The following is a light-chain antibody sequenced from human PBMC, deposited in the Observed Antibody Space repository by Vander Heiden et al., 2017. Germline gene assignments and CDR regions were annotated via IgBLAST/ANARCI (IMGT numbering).Light chain of an antibody. Sequence: QSVLTQPPSASGTPGQRVSISCSGSRSNIGNNPVNWYQQLPGTAPRLLVYASNQRPSGVPDRFSGSTSGTSASLAISGFQSEDEADYYCAAWDDSLTGFYVFGTGTEVTVL. CDR3: AAWDDSLTGFYV. V-gene: IGLV1-44*01. J-gene: IGLJ1*01. CDR2: ASN. CDR1: RSNIGNNP.